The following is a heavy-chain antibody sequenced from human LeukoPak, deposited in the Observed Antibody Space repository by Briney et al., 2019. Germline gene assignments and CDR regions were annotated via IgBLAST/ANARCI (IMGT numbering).Heavy chain of an antibody. CDR2: IYYSGST. CDR1: GYSISSSNW. CDR3: ARDPSDNVPFDY. J-gene: IGHJ4*02. V-gene: IGHV4-28*03. D-gene: IGHD2-2*01. Sequence: PSETLSLTCAVSGYSISSSNWWGWIRQPPGKGLEWIGYIYYSGSTNYNPSLKSRVTMSVDTSKNQFSLKLSSVTAADTAVYYCARDPSDNVPFDYWGQGTLVTVSS.